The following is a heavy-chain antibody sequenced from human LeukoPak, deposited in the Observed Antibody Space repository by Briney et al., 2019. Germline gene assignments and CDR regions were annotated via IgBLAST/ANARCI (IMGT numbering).Heavy chain of an antibody. Sequence: GGSLRLSCAASGFTFSSYDMHWVRQAPGKGLEWVAFIRYDGSNKYYADSVKGRFTISRDNSKNTLYLQMNSLRAEDTAVYYCVILLWFGDYFDYWGQGTLVTVSS. CDR1: GFTFSSYD. D-gene: IGHD3-10*01. CDR2: IRYDGSNK. J-gene: IGHJ4*02. CDR3: VILLWFGDYFDY. V-gene: IGHV3-30*02.